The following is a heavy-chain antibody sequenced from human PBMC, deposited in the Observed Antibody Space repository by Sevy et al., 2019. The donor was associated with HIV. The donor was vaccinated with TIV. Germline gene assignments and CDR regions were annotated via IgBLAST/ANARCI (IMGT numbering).Heavy chain of an antibody. Sequence: GGSLRLSCAASGFTFSSYWMHWVRHAPGKGLVWVSRISSDGSSTSYADSVRGRFTISRDNAKNTLYLQMNSLRAEDTALYYCARDGRVSRDFDYWGQGTLVTVS. J-gene: IGHJ4*02. CDR3: ARDGRVSRDFDY. D-gene: IGHD6-6*01. V-gene: IGHV3-74*01. CDR2: ISSDGSST. CDR1: GFTFSSYW.